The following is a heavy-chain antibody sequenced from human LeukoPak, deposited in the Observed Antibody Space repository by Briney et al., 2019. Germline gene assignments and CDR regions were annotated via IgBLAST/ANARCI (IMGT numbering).Heavy chain of an antibody. CDR1: GFTFSSYA. J-gene: IGHJ4*02. D-gene: IGHD1-14*01. CDR3: ARVRTLRAPYYFDY. Sequence: GGSLRLSCAASGFTFSSYAMSWVRQAPGKGLEWVSAVSDSGGSTDYADSVKGRFTISRDNSKNTLYLQMNSLRAEDTAVYYCARVRTLRAPYYFDYWGQGTLVTVSS. CDR2: VSDSGGST. V-gene: IGHV3-23*01.